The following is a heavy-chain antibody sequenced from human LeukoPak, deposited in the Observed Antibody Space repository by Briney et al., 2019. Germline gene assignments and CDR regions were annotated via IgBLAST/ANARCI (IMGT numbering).Heavy chain of an antibody. D-gene: IGHD6-13*01. CDR1: GYTFTGYY. V-gene: IGHV1-2*02. Sequence: ASVKVSCKASGYTFTGYYMHWERQAPGQGLEWMGWINPHSGGTNYAQKFQGGVTMTRDTSISTAYMELSRLRSDDTAVYYCARGQQQLAGDYWGQGTLVTVSS. J-gene: IGHJ4*02. CDR2: INPHSGGT. CDR3: ARGQQQLAGDY.